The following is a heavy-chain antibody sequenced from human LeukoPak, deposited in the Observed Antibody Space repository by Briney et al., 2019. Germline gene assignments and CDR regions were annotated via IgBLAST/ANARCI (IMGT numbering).Heavy chain of an antibody. D-gene: IGHD1-26*01. CDR3: ARQTTNDAFDI. V-gene: IGHV3-69-1*02. J-gene: IGHJ3*02. CDR2: ISSGSTI. Sequence: GGSLRLSCAASGFTFSSYSMNWVRQAPGKGPEWVSSISSGSTIYYADSVKGRFTISRDNAKNSLYLQMNSLRAGDTAVYYCARQTTNDAFDIWGQGTMVTVSS. CDR1: GFTFSSYS.